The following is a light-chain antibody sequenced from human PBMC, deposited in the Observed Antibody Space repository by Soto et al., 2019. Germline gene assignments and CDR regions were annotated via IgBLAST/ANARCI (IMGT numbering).Light chain of an antibody. CDR3: QQRSTWPFT. V-gene: IGKV3-11*01. J-gene: IGKJ2*01. Sequence: DIVLTQSPGTLSLSPGERVTLSCRASQSVSSYLAWYQQKPGQAPRLLVFDASNRATGIPARFSGSGSGTDFTLTISSLEPEDFAVYYCQQRSTWPFTFGQGTKLEIK. CDR1: QSVSSY. CDR2: DAS.